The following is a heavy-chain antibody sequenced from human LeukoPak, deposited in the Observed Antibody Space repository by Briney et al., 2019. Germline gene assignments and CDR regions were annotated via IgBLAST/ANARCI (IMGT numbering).Heavy chain of an antibody. Sequence: GGSLRLFCAASGFTFSSYWMHWVRQAAGKGLVWVSRINSDGSSTSYADSVKGRFTISRDNAKNTLYLQMNSLRAEDTAVYYCARWPLGVDGFGESRNYFDYWGQGTLVTVSS. CDR3: ARWPLGVDGFGESRNYFDY. CDR1: GFTFSSYW. J-gene: IGHJ4*02. CDR2: INSDGSST. D-gene: IGHD3-10*01. V-gene: IGHV3-74*01.